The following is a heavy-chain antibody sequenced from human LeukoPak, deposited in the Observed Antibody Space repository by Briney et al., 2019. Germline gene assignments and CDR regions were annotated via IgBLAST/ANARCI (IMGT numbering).Heavy chain of an antibody. CDR3: ASPGVGASSSDFDY. V-gene: IGHV4-30-4*01. CDR1: NDSISSGDYY. D-gene: IGHD1-26*01. Sequence: SETLSLTCTVSNDSISSGDYYWNWIRQPPGKGLEWIGYIFHRGGTSYNPSLKSRILFSVDTSQNQFSLKLNSVTAADTAVYYCASPGVGASSSDFDYWGQGTLVTVSS. CDR2: IFHRGGT. J-gene: IGHJ4*02.